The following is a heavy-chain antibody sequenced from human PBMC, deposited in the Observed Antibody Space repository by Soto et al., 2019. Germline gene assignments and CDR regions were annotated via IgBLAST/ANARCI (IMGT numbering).Heavy chain of an antibody. CDR3: ARHLRITIFGVVIDYYYMDV. Sequence: SETLSLPCTVSDGSIRSSSYYWVWIRQPPGKGLEWIGSIYYSGSTYYNPSLKSRVTISVDTSKNQFSLKLSSVTAADTAVYYCARHLRITIFGVVIDYYYMDVWGKGTTVTVS. J-gene: IGHJ6*03. CDR2: IYYSGST. CDR1: DGSIRSSSYY. V-gene: IGHV4-39*01. D-gene: IGHD3-3*01.